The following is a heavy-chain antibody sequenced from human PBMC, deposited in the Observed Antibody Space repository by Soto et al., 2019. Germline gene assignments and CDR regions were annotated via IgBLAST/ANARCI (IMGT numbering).Heavy chain of an antibody. CDR3: ARGTPYDSSGLDY. V-gene: IGHV3-13*04. CDR2: IGTAGDT. D-gene: IGHD3-22*01. J-gene: IGHJ4*02. CDR1: GFTFSSYD. Sequence: EVQLVESGGGLVQPGGSLRLSCAASGFTFSSYDMHWVRQATGKGLEWVSAIGTAGDTYYPGSVKGRFTISRENAKNSWYLQMNSLRAGDTAVYYCARGTPYDSSGLDYWGQGTLVTVSS.